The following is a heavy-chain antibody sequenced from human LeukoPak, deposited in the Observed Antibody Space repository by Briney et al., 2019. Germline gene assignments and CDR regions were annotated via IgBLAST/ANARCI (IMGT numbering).Heavy chain of an antibody. J-gene: IGHJ4*02. CDR2: IYYSGST. Sequence: PSETLSLTCTVSGGSISSSSYYWGWIRQPPGKGLEWIGSIYYSGSTYYNPSLKSRVTISVDTSKNQFSLKLSSVTAADTAVYYCARGGEGSLSEFDYWGQGTLVTVSS. D-gene: IGHD2-21*01. CDR3: ARGGEGSLSEFDY. CDR1: GGSISSSSYY. V-gene: IGHV4-39*07.